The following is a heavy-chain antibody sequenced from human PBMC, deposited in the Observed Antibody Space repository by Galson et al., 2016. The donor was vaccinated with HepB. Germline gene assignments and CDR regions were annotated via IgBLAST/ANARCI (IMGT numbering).Heavy chain of an antibody. J-gene: IGHJ5*02. V-gene: IGHV3-30*04. Sequence: SLRLSCAASGYRFSGQAMHWVRQAPGKGLEWVAVISYDGTYQLYADSVRGRFTISRDNSNNTLYLQMNSLRTEDTAVYYCARELSLVPGKGGHFDLWGQGTLVTVSS. D-gene: IGHD6-19*01. CDR2: ISYDGTYQ. CDR1: GYRFSGQA. CDR3: ARELSLVPGKGGHFDL.